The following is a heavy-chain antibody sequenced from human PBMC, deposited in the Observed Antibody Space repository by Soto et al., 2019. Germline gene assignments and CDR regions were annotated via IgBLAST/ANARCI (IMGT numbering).Heavy chain of an antibody. CDR3: ATCPCSSNGYRQFYY. CDR1: GTSISSTNYY. V-gene: IGHV4-39*01. CDR2: IYYTGMT. D-gene: IGHD6-25*01. J-gene: IGHJ4*02. Sequence: SETLSLTCTVSGTSISSTNYYWGWIRQPPGKGLEWITSIYYTGMTYYNPSLKSRVTISVDTSKNQFSLKLSSVTAADRAVYYCATCPCSSNGYRQFYYFGQGTLVPVSA.